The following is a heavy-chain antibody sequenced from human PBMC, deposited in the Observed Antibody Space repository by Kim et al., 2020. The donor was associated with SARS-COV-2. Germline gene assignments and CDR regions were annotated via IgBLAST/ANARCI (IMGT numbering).Heavy chain of an antibody. CDR1: GFTFSSYA. D-gene: IGHD6-13*01. J-gene: IGHJ6*02. CDR2: ISYDGSNK. Sequence: GGSLRLSCAASGFTFSSYAMHWVRQAPGKGLEWVAVISYDGSNKYYADSVKGRFTISRDNSKNTLYLQMNSLRAEDTAVYYCASGSFRQQLVDYYYGMDVWGQGTTVTVSS. CDR3: ASGSFRQQLVDYYYGMDV. V-gene: IGHV3-30*04.